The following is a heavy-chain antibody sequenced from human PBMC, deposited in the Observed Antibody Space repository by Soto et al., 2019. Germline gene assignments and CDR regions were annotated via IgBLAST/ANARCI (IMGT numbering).Heavy chain of an antibody. D-gene: IGHD6-19*01. Sequence: PXGTLSLTFSVSGGSISGSYWSWIRQSPGKGLEWLGYVYYTGSTNYSPSLRSRVSISVDTSKNEFSLRLSSVTAADTAVYFCARSAAVPGVHIDYWGQGTQVTVSS. J-gene: IGHJ4*02. V-gene: IGHV4-59*01. CDR2: VYYTGST. CDR1: GGSISGSY. CDR3: ARSAAVPGVHIDY.